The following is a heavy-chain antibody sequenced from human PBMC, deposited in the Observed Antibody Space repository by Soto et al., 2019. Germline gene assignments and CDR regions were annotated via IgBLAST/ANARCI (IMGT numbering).Heavy chain of an antibody. J-gene: IGHJ4*02. CDR1: GGSINTFY. V-gene: IGHV4-4*07. CDR2: IFSSGST. D-gene: IGHD5-12*01. CDR3: AREGSYSAYNFAHGIQLWSFDF. Sequence: ETLSLTCTVSGGSINTFYWSWVRQPAGKGLEWIGRIFSSGSTSFNPSLESRVAMSVDTSKNHFSLNLSSVTAADMAVYYGAREGSYSAYNFAHGIQLWSFDFWGQGALVTVAS.